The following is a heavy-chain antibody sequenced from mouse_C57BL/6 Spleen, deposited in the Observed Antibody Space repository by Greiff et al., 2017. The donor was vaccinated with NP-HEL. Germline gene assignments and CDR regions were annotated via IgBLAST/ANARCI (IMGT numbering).Heavy chain of an antibody. CDR1: GFSLTSYG. CDR3: AKDGYYDYYAMDY. Sequence: QVHVKQSGPGLVQPSQSLSITCTVSGFSLTSYGVHWVRQSPGKGLEWLGVIWRGGSTDYNAAFMSRLSITKDNSKSQVFFKMNSLQADDTAIYYWAKDGYYDYYAMDYWGQGTSVTVSS. V-gene: IGHV2-5*01. CDR2: IWRGGST. J-gene: IGHJ4*01. D-gene: IGHD2-3*01.